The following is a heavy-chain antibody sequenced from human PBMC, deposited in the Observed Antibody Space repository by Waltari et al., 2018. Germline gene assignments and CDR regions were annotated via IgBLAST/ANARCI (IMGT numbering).Heavy chain of an antibody. CDR1: GGSISSSSYY. J-gene: IGHJ4*02. CDR2: IYYSGST. D-gene: IGHD2-15*01. V-gene: IGHV4-39*01. CDR3: ARLPRRYGGSDY. Sequence: QLQLQESGPGLVKPSETLSLTCTVSGGSISSSSYYWGWIRQPPGKGLEWIGSIYYSGSTYSNPSLKSRVTISVDTSKNQFSLKLSSVTAADTAVYYCARLPRRYGGSDYWGQGTLVTVSS.